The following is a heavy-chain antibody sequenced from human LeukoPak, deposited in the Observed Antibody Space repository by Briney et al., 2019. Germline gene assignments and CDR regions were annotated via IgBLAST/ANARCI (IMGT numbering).Heavy chain of an antibody. V-gene: IGHV4-39*07. Sequence: PSETLSLTCTVSGDSISSSFYYWGWLRQPPGKGLEWIGSIYYGGGTHYNPSLKSRVTISVDRSKNQFSLKLSSVTAADTAVYYCARISTDYYYMDVWGKGTTVTVSS. CDR1: GDSISSSFYY. CDR3: ARISTDYYYMDV. CDR2: IYYGGGT. J-gene: IGHJ6*03.